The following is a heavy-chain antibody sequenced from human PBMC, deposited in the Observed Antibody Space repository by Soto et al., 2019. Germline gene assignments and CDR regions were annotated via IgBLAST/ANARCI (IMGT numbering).Heavy chain of an antibody. CDR2: INPSGGST. V-gene: IGHV1-46*01. J-gene: IGHJ6*04. CDR1: GYTFTSYY. Sequence: ASVKVSCKASGYTFTSYYMHWVRQAPGQGLEWMGIINPSGGSTSYAQKFQGRVTMTRDTSTSTVYKELSSLRSDDTAVYYCEGDPAGAGYGRDVGGKGTRVTFS. CDR3: EGDPAGAGYGRDV. D-gene: IGHD6-19*01.